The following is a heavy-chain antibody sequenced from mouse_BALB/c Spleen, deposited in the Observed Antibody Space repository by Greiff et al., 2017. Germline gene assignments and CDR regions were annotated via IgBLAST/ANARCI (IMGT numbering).Heavy chain of an antibody. J-gene: IGHJ4*01. D-gene: IGHD2-1*01. CDR2: ISSGSSTI. V-gene: IGHV5-17*02. CDR3: ARSRGNYDGDY. Sequence: EVQGVESGGGLVQPGGSRKLSCAASGFTFSSFGMHWVRQAPEKGLEWVAYISSGSSTIYYADTVKGRFTISRDNPKNTLFLQMTSLRSEDTAMYYCARSRGNYDGDYWGQGTSVTVSA. CDR1: GFTFSSFG.